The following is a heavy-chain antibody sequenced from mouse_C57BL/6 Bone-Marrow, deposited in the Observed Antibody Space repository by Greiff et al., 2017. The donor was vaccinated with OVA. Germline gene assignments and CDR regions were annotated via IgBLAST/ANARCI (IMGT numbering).Heavy chain of an antibody. CDR1: GFNIKDDY. CDR3: TLYYGYDYFDY. V-gene: IGHV14-4*01. J-gene: IGHJ2*01. Sequence: VQLQQSGAELVRPGASVKLSCTASGFNIKDDYMHWVKQRPEQGLEWIGWIDPENGDTEYGSKFQGKATITADTSSNTAYLQLSSLTSEDTAVYYCTLYYGYDYFDYWGQGTTLTVSS. D-gene: IGHD2-2*01. CDR2: IDPENGDT.